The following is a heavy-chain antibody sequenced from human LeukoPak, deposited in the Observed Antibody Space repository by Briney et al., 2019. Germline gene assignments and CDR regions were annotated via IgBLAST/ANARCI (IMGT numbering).Heavy chain of an antibody. CDR3: ARGVYDYIWGSYRYIPAHWFDP. CDR1: GGSFSGYY. Sequence: PSETLSLTCAAYGGSFSGYYWSWIRQPPGKGLEWIGEINHSGSTNYNPSLKSRVTISEDTSKSQFSLKLSSVTAADTAVYYCARGVYDYIWGSYRYIPAHWFDPWGQGTLVIVSS. D-gene: IGHD3-16*02. V-gene: IGHV4-34*01. CDR2: INHSGST. J-gene: IGHJ5*02.